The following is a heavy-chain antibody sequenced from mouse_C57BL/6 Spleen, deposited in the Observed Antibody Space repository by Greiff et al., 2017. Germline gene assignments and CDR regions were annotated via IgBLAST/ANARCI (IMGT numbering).Heavy chain of an antibody. Sequence: DVKLVESGGGLVKPGGSLKLSCAASGFTFSDYGMHWVRQAPEKGLEWVAYISSGSSTIYYADTVKGRFTISRDNAKNTLFLQMTSLRSEDTAMYYWARRGTTVVEVDYWGQGTSVTVSS. J-gene: IGHJ4*01. V-gene: IGHV5-17*01. CDR3: ARRGTTVVEVDY. CDR2: ISSGSSTI. CDR1: GFTFSDYG. D-gene: IGHD1-1*01.